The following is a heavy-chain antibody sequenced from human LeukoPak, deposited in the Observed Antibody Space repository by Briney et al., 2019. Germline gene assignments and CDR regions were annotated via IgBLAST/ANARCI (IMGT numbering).Heavy chain of an antibody. CDR2: VDPEDGET. CDR1: GYTFTDYY. J-gene: IGHJ5*02. Sequence: ASVKVSCKFSGYTFTDYYMHWVQQAPGKGLEWMGLVDPEDGETIYAEKFQGRVTMTRDTSISTAYMELSRLRSDDTAVYYCARERAGYGGLDPWGQGTLVTVSS. V-gene: IGHV1-69-2*01. CDR3: ARERAGYGGLDP. D-gene: IGHD4-23*01.